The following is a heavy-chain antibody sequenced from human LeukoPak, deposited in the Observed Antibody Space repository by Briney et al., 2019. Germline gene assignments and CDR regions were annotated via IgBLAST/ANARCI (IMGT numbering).Heavy chain of an antibody. D-gene: IGHD2-8*02. Sequence: GESLKISCKGSGYSFTSYWIGWVRQMPGKGLEWMGIIYPGDSDTRYSPSFQGQVTISANKSISTAYLQWSSLKASDTAMYYCARHHGVAGYWYYGMDVWGQGTTVTVSS. J-gene: IGHJ6*02. CDR1: GYSFTSYW. CDR3: ARHHGVAGYWYYGMDV. V-gene: IGHV5-51*01. CDR2: IYPGDSDT.